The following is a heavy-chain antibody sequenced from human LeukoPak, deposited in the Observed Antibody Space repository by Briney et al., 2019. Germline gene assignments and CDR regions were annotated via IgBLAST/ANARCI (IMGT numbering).Heavy chain of an antibody. V-gene: IGHV3-9*01. D-gene: IGHD6-13*01. CDR1: GFIFDDYA. CDR3: AKDISLTAAEGGDFDY. CDR2: ISWNSGSI. Sequence: PGGSLRLSCAASGFIFDDYAMHWVRQAPGKGLEWVSGISWNSGSINYADSVKGRFAISRDNAKNSLYLQMNSLRPEDTALYYCAKDISLTAAEGGDFDYLGQGTLVIVSS. J-gene: IGHJ4*02.